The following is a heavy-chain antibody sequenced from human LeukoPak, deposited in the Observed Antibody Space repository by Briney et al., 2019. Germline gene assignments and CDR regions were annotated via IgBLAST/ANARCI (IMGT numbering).Heavy chain of an antibody. Sequence: GASVKVSCKASGYTFSNYGITWVRQAPGQGLEWMGTISGHNGDVNYAPKFQGRVTMTTDTSTTTAYIGLRSLRFDDTAVYYCARYNSLLRGVTTSDYWGQGTLVTVSS. J-gene: IGHJ4*02. V-gene: IGHV1-18*01. CDR2: ISGHNGDV. CDR1: GYTFSNYG. CDR3: ARYNSLLRGVTTSDY. D-gene: IGHD3-10*01.